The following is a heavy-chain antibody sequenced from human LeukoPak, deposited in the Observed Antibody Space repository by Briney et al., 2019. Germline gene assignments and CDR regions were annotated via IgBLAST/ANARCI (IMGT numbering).Heavy chain of an antibody. J-gene: IGHJ4*02. V-gene: IGHV4-38-2*02. CDR2: IYHSGST. Sequence: TPSETLSLTCTVSGYSISSGYYWGWIRQPPGKGLEWIGSIYHSGSTYYNPSLKSRVTISVDTSKNQFSLKLSSVTAADTAVYYCARVAPLDYWGQGTLVTVSS. CDR1: GYSISSGYY. CDR3: ARVAPLDY.